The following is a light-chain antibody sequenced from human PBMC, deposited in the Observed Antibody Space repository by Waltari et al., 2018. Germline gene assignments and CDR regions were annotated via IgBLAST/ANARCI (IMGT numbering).Light chain of an antibody. CDR1: TPNLGHKYNY. CDR2: DND. V-gene: IGLV1-51*01. J-gene: IGLJ2*01. CDR3: VTWDNSLVGVV. Sequence: QSVLTQPPSVSAAPRQKVTIPCSGGTPNLGHKYNYVSWYQQLPGTAPKLRIYDNDKRPSGIPARFSGSRSGTSATLVITGLQTGDEADYYCVTWDNSLVGVVFGGGTKVTVL.